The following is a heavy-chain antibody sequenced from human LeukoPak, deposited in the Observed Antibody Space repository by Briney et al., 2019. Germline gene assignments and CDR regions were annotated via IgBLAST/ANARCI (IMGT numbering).Heavy chain of an antibody. D-gene: IGHD1-20*01. CDR1: GFTFNSA. CDR3: AKKGSGLTGTTVGLDY. V-gene: IGHV3-23*01. CDR2: ISGDTTAT. J-gene: IGHJ4*02. Sequence: GGSLRLSCAASGFTFNSAMTWVRQAPGKGLEWVSTISGDTTATWYADSVKGRFTASRDNSRSTLYLHMNSLRGEDTAVYYCAKKGSGLTGTTVGLDYWGQGTLVTVSS.